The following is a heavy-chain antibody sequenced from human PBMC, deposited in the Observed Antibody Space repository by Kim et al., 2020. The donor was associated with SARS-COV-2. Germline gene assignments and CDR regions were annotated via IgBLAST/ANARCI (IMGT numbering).Heavy chain of an antibody. Sequence: TRYADSVKGRFTISRDNAKNTLYLQMNSRRAEDTAVYYCAKGWFYDFEDWGQGSMVTVSS. J-gene: IGHJ4*02. CDR2: T. CDR3: AKGWFYDFED. V-gene: IGHV3-74*01. D-gene: IGHD3-10*01.